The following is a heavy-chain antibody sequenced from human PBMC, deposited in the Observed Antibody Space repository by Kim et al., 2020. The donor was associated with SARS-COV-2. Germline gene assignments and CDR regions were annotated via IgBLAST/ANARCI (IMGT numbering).Heavy chain of an antibody. CDR1: GFTFSSYG. Sequence: GGSLRLSCAASGFTFSSYGMRWVRQAPGKGLEWVALISYDGTNKYYADSVKGRFTISRDNSKNTLYLQMNSLRAEDTAVYYCARGSTSDYYDSSGYYYLRPAFDIWGQGTMVTVSS. CDR3: ARGSTSDYYDSSGYYYLRPAFDI. J-gene: IGHJ3*02. D-gene: IGHD3-22*01. CDR2: ISYDGTNK. V-gene: IGHV3-33*05.